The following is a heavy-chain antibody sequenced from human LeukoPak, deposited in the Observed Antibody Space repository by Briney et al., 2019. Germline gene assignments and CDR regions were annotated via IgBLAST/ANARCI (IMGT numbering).Heavy chain of an antibody. Sequence: GGSLRLSCATSGFTFTIFGINWVRQAPGKGPEWVSYIDARSGITYYADSVQGRFTISRDNAKESVFLQMNGLRVDDTAVYYCARVLHDRSALGFFYYYMDVWGKGTTVIVSS. D-gene: IGHD3-22*01. J-gene: IGHJ6*03. CDR2: IDARSGIT. CDR3: ARVLHDRSALGFFYYYMDV. CDR1: GFTFTIFG. V-gene: IGHV3-48*01.